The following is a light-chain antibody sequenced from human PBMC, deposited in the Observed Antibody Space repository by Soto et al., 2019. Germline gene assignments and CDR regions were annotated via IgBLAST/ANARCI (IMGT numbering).Light chain of an antibody. CDR3: QQYGSSPLT. CDR2: GAS. V-gene: IGKV3-20*01. CDR1: ESISSGY. J-gene: IGKJ4*01. Sequence: EIVLTHSPGTLSLSPGERATLSCRAGESISSGYLAWYQQKPGQAPRLLIYGASSRATGIPDRFSGSASGTDFTLTISRLEPEDFAVYYCQQYGSSPLTFGGGTKVDIK.